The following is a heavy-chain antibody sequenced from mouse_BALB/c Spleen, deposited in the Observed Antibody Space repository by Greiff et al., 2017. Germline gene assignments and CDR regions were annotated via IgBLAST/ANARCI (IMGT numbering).Heavy chain of an antibody. J-gene: IGHJ2*01. CDR2: IDPSNGRT. CDR3: ASEEGIDYGGYYYLDY. V-gene: IGHV1S81*02. CDR1: GYTFTSYW. D-gene: IGHD1-1*01. Sequence: QVQLQQPGAELVKPGASVKLSCTASGYTFTSYWMHWVKQRPGQGLEWIGVIDPSNGRTNYNEKFKSKATLTVDKSSSTAYMQLSSLTSEDSAVYYCASEEGIDYGGYYYLDYWGQGTTLTVSS.